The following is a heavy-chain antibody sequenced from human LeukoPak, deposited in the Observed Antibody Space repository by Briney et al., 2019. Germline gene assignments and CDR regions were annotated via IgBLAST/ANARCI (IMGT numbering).Heavy chain of an antibody. CDR2: ISAYNGNT. D-gene: IGHD2-15*01. V-gene: IGHV1-18*01. CDR3: ASATLRCSGGSCYEMDV. J-gene: IGHJ6*04. CDR1: GYTFTSYG. Sequence: ASVKVSCKASGYTFTSYGISWVRQAPGQGLEWMGWISAYNGNTNYAQKLQGRVTMTTDTSTSTAYMELSRLRSEDTAVYYCASATLRCSGGSCYEMDVWGKGTTVTVSS.